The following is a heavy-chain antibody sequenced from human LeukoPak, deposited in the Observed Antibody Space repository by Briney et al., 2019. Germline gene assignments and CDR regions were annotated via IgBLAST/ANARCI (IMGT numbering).Heavy chain of an antibody. CDR3: AAVEMATMGLGY. V-gene: IGHV4-59*08. J-gene: IGHJ4*02. Sequence: SETLSLTCTVSGGFISAYFWSWIRQPPGKGLEWIGYIYSNGNTKYNPSLESRATIAVDTSKNHFSLKLTSVTAADTAVYYCAAVEMATMGLGYWGQGTLVTVSS. D-gene: IGHD5-24*01. CDR2: IYSNGNT. CDR1: GGFISAYF.